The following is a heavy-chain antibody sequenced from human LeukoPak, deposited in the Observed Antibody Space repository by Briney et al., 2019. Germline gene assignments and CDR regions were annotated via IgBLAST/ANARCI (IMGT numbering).Heavy chain of an antibody. CDR2: INHSGST. CDR3: ATQQDIVVVPAAIGGWFDP. Sequence: SETLSLTCAVYGGPFSGYYWSWIRQPPGKGLEWIGEINHSGSTNYNPSLKSRVTISVDTSKNQFSLKLSSVTAADTAVYYCATQQDIVVVPAAIGGWFDPWGQGTLVTVSS. J-gene: IGHJ5*02. D-gene: IGHD2-2*02. V-gene: IGHV4-34*01. CDR1: GGPFSGYY.